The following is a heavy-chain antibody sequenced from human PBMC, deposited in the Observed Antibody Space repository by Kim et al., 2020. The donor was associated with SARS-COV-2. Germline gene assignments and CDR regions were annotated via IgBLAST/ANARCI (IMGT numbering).Heavy chain of an antibody. Sequence: YTPGSVKRPLTIARENAKNSLYLQMNSLRAGDTAVYYCARKLSSWGCLDYWGQGTLVTVSS. CDR3: ARKLSSWGCLDY. D-gene: IGHD6-13*01. V-gene: IGHV3-13*01. J-gene: IGHJ4*02.